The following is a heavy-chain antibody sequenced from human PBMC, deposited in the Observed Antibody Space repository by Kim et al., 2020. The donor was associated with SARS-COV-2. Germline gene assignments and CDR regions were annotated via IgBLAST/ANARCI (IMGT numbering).Heavy chain of an antibody. Sequence: LKSRVPISVDTAKNQFSLKLSSVTAADTAVYYCAGYYDSSGYPPGWFDPWGQGTLVTVSS. D-gene: IGHD3-22*01. CDR3: AGYYDSSGYPPGWFDP. V-gene: IGHV4-59*01. J-gene: IGHJ5*02.